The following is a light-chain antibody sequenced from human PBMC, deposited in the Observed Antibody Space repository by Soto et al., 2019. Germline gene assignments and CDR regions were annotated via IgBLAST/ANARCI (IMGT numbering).Light chain of an antibody. CDR3: QQYGGSTRT. CDR2: GAS. V-gene: IGKV3-20*01. J-gene: IGKJ1*01. Sequence: EIVLTQSPGTLSLSPGERATLSCRASQSVTKSLAWYQQKPGQAPRLLIYGASSRATGIPDRFSGSGSGTDFTLPISRLEPEDCAVYYCQQYGGSTRTFGQGTKVE. CDR1: QSVTKS.